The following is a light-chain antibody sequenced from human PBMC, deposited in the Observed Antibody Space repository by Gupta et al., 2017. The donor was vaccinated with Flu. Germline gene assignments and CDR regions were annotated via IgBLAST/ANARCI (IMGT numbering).Light chain of an antibody. J-gene: IGKJ2*01. CDR3: QQGSSFPYT. Sequence: QMTQSPSSLSASVGDRVTITCRASQSISDYLSWYQQKPGKAPKLLIYAASSSQSGVPSRFIGSGSGTDFTLTISSLQPEDFATYSCQQGSSFPYTFGQGTNLEIK. CDR1: QSISDY. CDR2: AAS. V-gene: IGKV1-39*01.